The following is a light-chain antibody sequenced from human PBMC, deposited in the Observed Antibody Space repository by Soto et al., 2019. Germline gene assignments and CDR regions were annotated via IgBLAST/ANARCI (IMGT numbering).Light chain of an antibody. CDR1: QSVSSSF. CDR3: QQYGRSPRT. Sequence: EIVLTQSPGTLSLSPGERATLSCRASQSVSSSFLAWYQQKPGQAPRLLIYGASSRATGIPDRFSGSGSGKDFPLTISRLEPEDFAVYYCQQYGRSPRTFGPGTTVDI. J-gene: IGKJ3*01. CDR2: GAS. V-gene: IGKV3-20*01.